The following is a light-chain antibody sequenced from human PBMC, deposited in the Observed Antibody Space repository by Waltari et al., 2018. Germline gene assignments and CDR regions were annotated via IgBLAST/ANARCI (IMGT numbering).Light chain of an antibody. CDR1: SSAVGGYHF. Sequence: QSALPQPRSMSESPGQSVAISCTGTSSAVGGYHFVSWYQHHPDTAPKLIIYDVNKRPSGVPDRFSGSKSGNTASLTISGLQAEDEAHYYCWSYVGGNTYWVFGGGTKLTVL. V-gene: IGLV2-11*01. CDR3: WSYVGGNTYWV. J-gene: IGLJ3*02. CDR2: DVN.